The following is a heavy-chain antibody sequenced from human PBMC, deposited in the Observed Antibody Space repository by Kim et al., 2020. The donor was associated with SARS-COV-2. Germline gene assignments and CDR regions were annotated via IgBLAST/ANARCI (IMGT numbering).Heavy chain of an antibody. CDR3: AKETRYYDFWSGYYFFHGMDV. Sequence: GGSLRLSCAASGFTFSSYGMHWVRQAPGKGLEWVAVISYDGSNKYYADSVKGRFTISRDNSKNTLYLQMNSLRAEDTAVYYCAKETRYYDFWSGYYFFHGMDVWGQGTTVTVSS. D-gene: IGHD3-3*01. CDR2: ISYDGSNK. V-gene: IGHV3-30*18. J-gene: IGHJ6*02. CDR1: GFTFSSYG.